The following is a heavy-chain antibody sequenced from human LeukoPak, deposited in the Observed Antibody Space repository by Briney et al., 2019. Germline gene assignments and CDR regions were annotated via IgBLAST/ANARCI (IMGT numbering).Heavy chain of an antibody. J-gene: IGHJ4*02. CDR2: IYTSGST. V-gene: IGHV4-61*02. CDR3: ARAMRVDRFFDY. D-gene: IGHD5-12*01. CDR1: GGSFNSGSYY. Sequence: SETLSLTCTVSGGSFNSGSYYWSWIRQPAGKGLEWVGRIYTSGSTNYNPSLKSRVTISVDTSQNQFSLQLTSVTAADTAVYYCARAMRVDRFFDYWGQGILVTVSS.